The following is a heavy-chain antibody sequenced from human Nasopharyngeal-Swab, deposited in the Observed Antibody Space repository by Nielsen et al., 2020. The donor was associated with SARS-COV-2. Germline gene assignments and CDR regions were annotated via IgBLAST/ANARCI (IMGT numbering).Heavy chain of an antibody. CDR2: ISAYNGNT. V-gene: IGHV1-18*01. CDR3: ARVSQLRYFDWLLGGVGAFDI. D-gene: IGHD3-9*01. CDR1: GYTFTSYG. Sequence: ASVKVSCKASGYTFTSYGIGWVRQAPGQGLEWMGWISAYNGNTNYAQKLQGRVTMTTDTSTSTAYMELRSLRSDDTAVYYCARVSQLRYFDWLLGGVGAFDIWGQGTMVTVSS. J-gene: IGHJ3*02.